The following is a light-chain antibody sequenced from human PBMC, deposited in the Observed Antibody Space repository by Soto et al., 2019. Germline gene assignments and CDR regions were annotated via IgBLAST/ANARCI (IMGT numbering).Light chain of an antibody. CDR3: QQYDNLPYT. CDR1: QDISNY. J-gene: IGKJ2*01. V-gene: IGKV1-33*01. Sequence: DILMTQSPSSLSASVGDRVTITCQASQDISNYLNWYQQKPGKAPKLLIYDASTLETGFPSRFSGSGSGTDFTFTISSLQPEDIATYYCQQYDNLPYTFGQGTKLEIK. CDR2: DAS.